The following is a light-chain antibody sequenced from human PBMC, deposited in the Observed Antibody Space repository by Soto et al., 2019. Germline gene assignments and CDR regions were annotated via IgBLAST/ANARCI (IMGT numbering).Light chain of an antibody. J-gene: IGKJ2*01. CDR2: RAS. Sequence: DIQMTQSPSSLSASVGDRVTITCRASQTITTYLNWYQQKRGKAPNLLIYRASNLQSGVPSRFSGSGSGTDFTLTISSLQPEDFATYYCQQSYSTPYTFGQGTELEIE. CDR3: QQSYSTPYT. CDR1: QTITTY. V-gene: IGKV1-39*01.